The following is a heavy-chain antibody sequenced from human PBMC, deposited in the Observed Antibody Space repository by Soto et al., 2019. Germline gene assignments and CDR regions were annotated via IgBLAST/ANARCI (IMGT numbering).Heavy chain of an antibody. CDR1: GGTFRTES. V-gene: IGHV1-69*13. CDR3: SRGHESVGNSDAFDV. J-gene: IGHJ3*01. CDR2: ILPFFGTA. Sequence: QVHLVQSGAEVKKPGSSVKVSCKYSGGTFRTESINWVRQAPGQGLEWMGGILPFFGTADYSPRLQGRVTITSYGATTTAYMELSSLTSQDTAGNFCSRGHESVGNSDAFDVWGQGTMVTVSS. D-gene: IGHD2-15*01.